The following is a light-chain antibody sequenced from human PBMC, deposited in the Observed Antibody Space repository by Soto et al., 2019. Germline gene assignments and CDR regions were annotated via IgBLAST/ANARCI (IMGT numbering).Light chain of an antibody. CDR3: QQYHWAPDT. V-gene: IGKV3-20*01. CDR1: QIVGGDT. Sequence: EIVLTQSPATRSLSPGERATLSCRASQIVGGDTLAWFQQRPGQAPRLVIYGASNRAAGIPDRFSGSGSGTDFTLTVSRLEPEDFAMYYCQQYHWAPDTFGQGTRLEIK. CDR2: GAS. J-gene: IGKJ5*01.